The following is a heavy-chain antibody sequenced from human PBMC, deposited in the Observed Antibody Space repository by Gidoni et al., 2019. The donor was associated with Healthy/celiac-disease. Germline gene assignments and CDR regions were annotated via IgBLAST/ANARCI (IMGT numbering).Heavy chain of an antibody. CDR2: ISGSGGST. J-gene: IGHJ6*02. D-gene: IGHD5-12*01. CDR3: AKAQHGIVDIVATTDYYYYGMDV. CDR1: GFTFSSYA. V-gene: IGHV3-23*01. Sequence: EVQLLESGGGLVQPGGSLRLSCAASGFTFSSYAMSWVRQAPGKGLEWVSAISGSGGSTYYADSVKGRFTISRDNSKNTLYPQMNSLRAEDTAVCYCAKAQHGIVDIVATTDYYYYGMDVWGQGTTVTVSS.